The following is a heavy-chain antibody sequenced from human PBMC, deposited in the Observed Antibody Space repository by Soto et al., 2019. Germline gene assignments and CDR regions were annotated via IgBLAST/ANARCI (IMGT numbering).Heavy chain of an antibody. CDR1: GGSISSGDYY. CDR2: IYYSGST. V-gene: IGHV4-30-4*01. CDR3: ARATIVLVPAAMVSHWFDP. D-gene: IGHD2-2*01. Sequence: QVQLQESGPGLVKPSQTLSLTCTVSGGSISSGDYYWSWIRQPPGKGLEWIGYIYYSGSTYYNPSLKSRVIVSVDRSTNQLSLQLSSVTAADTAVYYCARATIVLVPAAMVSHWFDPRGQGTLVTVSS. J-gene: IGHJ5*02.